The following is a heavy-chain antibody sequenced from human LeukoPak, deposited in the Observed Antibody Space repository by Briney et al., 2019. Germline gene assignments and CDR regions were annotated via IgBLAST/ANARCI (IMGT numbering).Heavy chain of an antibody. J-gene: IGHJ5*01. V-gene: IGHV7-4-1*02. CDR3: ARAYQPLRGLSFPDS. CDR2: INTNTGNP. Sequence: ASVKVSCKTSGYTFTNFGINWVRRAPGQGLEYMGWINTNTGNPTYAQGFTERFVFSLHTSVSTAYLQISSLKAEDTAVYYCARAYQPLRGLSFPDSWGQGTLVTVSS. CDR1: GYTFTNFG. D-gene: IGHD3-16*02.